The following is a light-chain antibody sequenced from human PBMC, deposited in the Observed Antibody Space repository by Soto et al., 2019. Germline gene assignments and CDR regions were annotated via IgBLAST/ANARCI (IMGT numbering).Light chain of an antibody. CDR3: QQRSNWTPIT. CDR2: DAS. V-gene: IGKV3-11*01. Sequence: EIVLTQSPATLSLSPGERATLSCRASQSVSRYLAWYQQKPGQAPRLLIYDASNRATGIPARFSGSGSGTDFTLTISSLEPEDFAVYYCQQRSNWTPITFGKGTRLEIK. CDR1: QSVSRY. J-gene: IGKJ5*01.